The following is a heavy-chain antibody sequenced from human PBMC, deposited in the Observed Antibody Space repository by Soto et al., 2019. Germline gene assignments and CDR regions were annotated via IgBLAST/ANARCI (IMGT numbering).Heavy chain of an antibody. J-gene: IGHJ5*02. Sequence: PGGSLRLSCAASGFTFSSYDMHWVRQATGKGLEWVSAIGTAGDTYYPGSVKGRFTISRENAKNSLYLQMNSLRAEDTAVYYCARARDYDFWGGRNWFDPWGQGTLVTVYS. CDR2: IGTAGDT. D-gene: IGHD3-3*01. CDR1: GFTFSSYD. CDR3: ARARDYDFWGGRNWFDP. V-gene: IGHV3-13*01.